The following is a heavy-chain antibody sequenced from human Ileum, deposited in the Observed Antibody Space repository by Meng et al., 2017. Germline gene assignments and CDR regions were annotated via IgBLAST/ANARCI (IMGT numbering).Heavy chain of an antibody. D-gene: IGHD6-19*01. J-gene: IGHJ4*02. CDR2: MHNSGTI. Sequence: QAPHLYAGPGLAQPSGTLSPTYAVPAGSVNSGYWLSWVRQPPGTGLEWIGEMHNSGTIHYNPTLKSRVPISLDTSTNQLSIRLSSVAAADTAVYYCARHIGVTGTRGFDFWGQGTLVTVSS. CDR1: AGSVNSGYW. V-gene: IGHV4-4*02. CDR3: ARHIGVTGTRGFDF.